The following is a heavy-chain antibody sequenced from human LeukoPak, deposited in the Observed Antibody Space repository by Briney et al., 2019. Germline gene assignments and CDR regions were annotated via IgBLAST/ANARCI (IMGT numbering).Heavy chain of an antibody. J-gene: IGHJ5*02. CDR3: ARDSVVRGVMGNWFDP. CDR1: GYTFTGSY. Sequence: GASVTVSCKASGYTFTGSYMHWVRQAPGQGLEWMGWNNPNSGGTNYAQKFRGRVTMTRDASISTAYMDLRRLRSDDTAVYYCARDSVVRGVMGNWFDPWGQGTLVTVSS. D-gene: IGHD3-10*01. V-gene: IGHV1-2*02. CDR2: NNPNSGGT.